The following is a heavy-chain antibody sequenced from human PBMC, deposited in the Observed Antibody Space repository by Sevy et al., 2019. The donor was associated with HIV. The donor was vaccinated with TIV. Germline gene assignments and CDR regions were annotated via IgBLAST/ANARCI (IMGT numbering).Heavy chain of an antibody. Sequence: QSQTLSLTCAISGDSVSSNSAAWNWIRQSPSRGLEWLGRTYYRSKWYNDYAVSVKSRITINPDTSKNQCSLRLNSVPPEDTAVYYCARDSVNPPTPIAAAGYFDYWGQGTLVTVSS. J-gene: IGHJ4*02. CDR3: ARDSVNPPTPIAAAGYFDY. CDR1: GDSVSSNSAA. V-gene: IGHV6-1*01. CDR2: TYYRSKWYN. D-gene: IGHD6-13*01.